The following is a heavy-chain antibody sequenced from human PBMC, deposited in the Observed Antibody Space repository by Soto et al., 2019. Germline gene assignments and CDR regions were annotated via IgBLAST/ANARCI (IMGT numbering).Heavy chain of an antibody. CDR2: IHYSGST. J-gene: IGHJ6*02. CDR3: ARDWNGYNYYYGMDV. Sequence: QVQLQESGPGLVKPSQTLSLTCAVSGASISSGGFYWSWIRQHPGKGLGWIGNIHYSGSTQYNPSLKRRLIISVDTSKNQFSLKLSSVTAADTAVYFCARDWNGYNYYYGMDVWGQGTTVTVSS. CDR1: GASISSGGFY. V-gene: IGHV4-31*11. D-gene: IGHD5-12*01.